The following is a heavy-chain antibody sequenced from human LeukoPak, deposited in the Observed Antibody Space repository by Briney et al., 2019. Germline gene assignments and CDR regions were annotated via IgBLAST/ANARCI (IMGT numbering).Heavy chain of an antibody. CDR1: GYTFTSFC. Sequence: ASVKVSCKASGYTFTSFCMNWVRQAPGQGLEWMGKINPSGGSTTYAQKFQGRVTMTRDTSTSTVYMELSSLRFEDTAVYYCAREGGLLWFGELMPFDYWGQGTLVTVSS. J-gene: IGHJ4*02. CDR3: AREGGLLWFGELMPFDY. CDR2: INPSGGST. V-gene: IGHV1-46*01. D-gene: IGHD3-10*01.